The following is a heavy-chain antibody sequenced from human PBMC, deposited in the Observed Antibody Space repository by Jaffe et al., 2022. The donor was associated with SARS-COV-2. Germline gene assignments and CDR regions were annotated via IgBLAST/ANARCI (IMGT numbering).Heavy chain of an antibody. J-gene: IGHJ3*02. CDR1: GYTFTSYA. V-gene: IGHV1-3*01. Sequence: QVQLVQSGAEVKKPGASVKVSCKASGYTFTSYALHWVRQAPGQRLEWMGWINAGNGNTKYSERFQGRVTITRDTSATTAYMELSSLRSEDTAVYYCARDLHDPPLDSSSWQRALNIWGQGTMVTVSS. CDR2: INAGNGNT. CDR3: ARDLHDPPLDSSSWQRALNI. D-gene: IGHD3-22*01.